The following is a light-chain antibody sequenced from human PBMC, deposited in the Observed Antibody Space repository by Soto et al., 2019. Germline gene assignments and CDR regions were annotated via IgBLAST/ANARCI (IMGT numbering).Light chain of an antibody. CDR3: LQYSSHSWT. V-gene: IGKV1-5*01. CDR1: RSISDW. CDR2: DAS. J-gene: IGKJ1*01. Sequence: DIQMTQSPSSLSPSVRDRVTITCRASRSISDWLAWYQQKPGKAPELLIFDASNLKSGVSSRFSGSGSGTEFTLTISRLQPDDVATYYCLQYSSHSWTFGQGTKVDIK.